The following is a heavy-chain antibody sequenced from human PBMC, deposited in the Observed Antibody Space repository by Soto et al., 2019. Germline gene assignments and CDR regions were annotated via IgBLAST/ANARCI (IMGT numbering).Heavy chain of an antibody. D-gene: IGHD6-19*01. V-gene: IGHV3-30*18. CDR3: AKWGRPWLGTSAFDY. Sequence: VQLVESGGGVVQPGRSLRLSCAASGFTFSDYAMHWVRQAPGKGLEWVAVVSHDGRNTHYADSVKGRFTISRDSSKNPVSLEMTSLRAEDTAVYYCAKWGRPWLGTSAFDYWGQGALVTVYS. CDR2: VSHDGRNT. CDR1: GFTFSDYA. J-gene: IGHJ4*02.